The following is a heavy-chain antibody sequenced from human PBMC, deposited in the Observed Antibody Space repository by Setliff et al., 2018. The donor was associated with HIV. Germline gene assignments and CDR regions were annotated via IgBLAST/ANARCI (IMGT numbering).Heavy chain of an antibody. Sequence: SVKVSCKASGGTFSSYAISWVRQAPGQGLEWMGGIIPIFGTANYAQKFQGRVTITADRSTTTAYMELSSLKSEDTVVYYCASRESGELRWSGRRGTRGYXYHMDVWGMGTTVTVSS. V-gene: IGHV1-69*06. CDR1: GGTFSSYA. CDR2: IIPIFGTA. J-gene: IGHJ6*03. CDR3: ASRESGELRWSGRRGTRGYXYHMDV. D-gene: IGHD1-26*01.